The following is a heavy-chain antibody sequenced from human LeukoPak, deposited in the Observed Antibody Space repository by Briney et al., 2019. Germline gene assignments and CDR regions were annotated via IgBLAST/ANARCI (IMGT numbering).Heavy chain of an antibody. CDR1: GYTFTSYD. CDR3: VKIGDSGSFPN. D-gene: IGHD1-26*01. J-gene: IGHJ4*02. V-gene: IGHV1-8*01. Sequence: ASVKVSCEASGYTFTSYDINWVRQATGQGLEFMGWMNPNTGNTGYAQRFQGRVTMTRSTSITTAYMELSSLTSEDTAVYYCVKIGDSGSFPNWGQGTLVTVSS. CDR2: MNPNTGNT.